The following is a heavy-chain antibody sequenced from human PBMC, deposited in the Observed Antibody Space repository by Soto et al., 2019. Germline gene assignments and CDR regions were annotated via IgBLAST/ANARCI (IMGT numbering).Heavy chain of an antibody. CDR1: GGSISSSSYY. D-gene: IGHD3-9*01. V-gene: IGHV4-39*01. Sequence: QLQLQESGPGLVKPSETLSLTCTVSGGSISSSSYYWGWIRQPPGKGLEWIGSIYYSGSTYYNPSLKSRVTIVVDASKNQFSLKLSSVTAADTAVYYCARPKLRYVERDYYCMDVWGQGTTVTVSS. CDR3: ARPKLRYVERDYYCMDV. J-gene: IGHJ6*02. CDR2: IYYSGST.